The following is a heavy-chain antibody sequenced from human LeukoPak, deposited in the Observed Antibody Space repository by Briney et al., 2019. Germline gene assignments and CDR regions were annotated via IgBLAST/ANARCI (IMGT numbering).Heavy chain of an antibody. J-gene: IGHJ4*02. V-gene: IGHV3-30*18. D-gene: IGHD5-18*01. CDR2: ISYDGSNK. CDR1: GFTFSSYG. CDR3: AKIRPWIQLWLEMDY. Sequence: GGSLRLSCAASGFTFSSYGMHWVRQAPGKGLEWVAGISYDGSNKYYADSVKGRFTISRDNSKNTLYLQMNSLRAEDTAVYYCAKIRPWIQLWLEMDYWGQGTLVTVSS.